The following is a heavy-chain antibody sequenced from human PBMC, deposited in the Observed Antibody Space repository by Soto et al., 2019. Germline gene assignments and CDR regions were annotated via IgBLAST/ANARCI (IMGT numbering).Heavy chain of an antibody. CDR3: ARVGNPLDH. D-gene: IGHD1-1*01. V-gene: IGHV3-30*03. CDR1: GFTFNTYG. J-gene: IGHJ4*02. CDR2: ILHDGSNE. Sequence: HPGGSLRLSCAASGFTFNTYGMHWVRQAPGKGLEWVALILHDGSNEYYADSVKGRFTISRDNSRNTLYLQMNSLRAEDTAVYYCARVGNPLDHWGQGTLVTVSS.